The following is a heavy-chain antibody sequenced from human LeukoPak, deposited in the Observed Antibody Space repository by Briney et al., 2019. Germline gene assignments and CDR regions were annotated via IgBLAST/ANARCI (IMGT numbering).Heavy chain of an antibody. CDR1: GFTFSSYS. CDR2: ISSSSSYI. CDR3: ARVKGSAAAGPDAFDI. J-gene: IGHJ3*02. D-gene: IGHD6-13*01. V-gene: IGHV3-21*01. Sequence: GGSLRLSCAASGFTFSSYSMNWVRQAPGKGLEWVSSISSSSSYIYYADSVKGRFTISRDNAKNSLYLQMNSLRAEDTAVYYCARVKGSAAAGPDAFDIWGQGTMVTVSS.